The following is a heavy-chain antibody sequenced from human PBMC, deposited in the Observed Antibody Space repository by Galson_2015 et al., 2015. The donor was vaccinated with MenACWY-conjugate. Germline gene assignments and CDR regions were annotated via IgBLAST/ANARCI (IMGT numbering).Heavy chain of an antibody. CDR2: IIPILDKT. J-gene: IGHJ4*02. V-gene: IGHV1-69*04. D-gene: IGHD5-18*01. CDR1: GGTFSTYG. CDR3: ASVVQLWYYFDY. Sequence: SVKVSCKASGGTFSTYGIVWVRQAPGQGLEWMGRIIPILDKTNYAQTFQDRVTITADKSTSTAYMELSSLRSEDTAVYYCASVVQLWYYFDYWGQGTLVTVSS.